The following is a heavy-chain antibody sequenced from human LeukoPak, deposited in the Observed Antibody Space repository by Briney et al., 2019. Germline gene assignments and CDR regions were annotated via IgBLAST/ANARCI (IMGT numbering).Heavy chain of an antibody. J-gene: IGHJ6*03. D-gene: IGHD2-15*01. Sequence: SVTVSCKASGGTFSSYAISWVRQAPGQGLEWMGGIIPIFGTANYAQKFQGRVTITADESTSTAYMELSSLRSEDTAVYYCARVVVVAAYYYYYYMDVWGKGTTVTISS. CDR3: ARVVVVAAYYYYYYMDV. CDR2: IIPIFGTA. CDR1: GGTFSSYA. V-gene: IGHV1-69*13.